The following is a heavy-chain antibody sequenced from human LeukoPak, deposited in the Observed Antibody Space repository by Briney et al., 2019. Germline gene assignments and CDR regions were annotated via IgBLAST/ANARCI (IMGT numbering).Heavy chain of an antibody. CDR2: FDPEDGET. D-gene: IGHD6-13*01. V-gene: IGHV1-24*01. Sequence: ASVKVSCKVSGYTLTELSMHWVRQAPGKGLEWMGGFDPEDGETIYAQKFQGRVTMTEDTSTDTAYMELSSLRSEDTAVYYCARVGQQLVDDAFDIWGQGTMVTVSS. CDR1: GYTLTELS. CDR3: ARVGQQLVDDAFDI. J-gene: IGHJ3*02.